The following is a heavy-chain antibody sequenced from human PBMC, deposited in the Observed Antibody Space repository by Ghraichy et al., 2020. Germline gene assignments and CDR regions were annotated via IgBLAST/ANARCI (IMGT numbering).Heavy chain of an antibody. V-gene: IGHV4-59*01. CDR2: IFYSGNT. D-gene: IGHD6-19*01. CDR1: GGSIDGYY. Sequence: SETLSLICTVSGGSIDGYYWSWIRQPPGKGLEWIGYIFYSGNTNYNPSLKSRVTISVDTSKNQFSLRLSSVTAADTAIYYCASGQSAWFDPWGQGALVTVSS. CDR3: ASGQSAWFDP. J-gene: IGHJ5*02.